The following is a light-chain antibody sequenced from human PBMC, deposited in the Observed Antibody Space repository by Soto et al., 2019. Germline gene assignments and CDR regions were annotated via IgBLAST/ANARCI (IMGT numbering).Light chain of an antibody. CDR2: DAS. CDR1: QGVSSY. Sequence: EIVLTQSPATLSLSPGERATLSCRASQGVSSYLAWYQQKPGQAPRLLIYDASNRATCIPARFSGSGSGTDFALTISSREPEEFAVYYWQQGSNWPPLFGHGPKVDIK. CDR3: QQGSNWPPL. J-gene: IGKJ3*01. V-gene: IGKV3-11*01.